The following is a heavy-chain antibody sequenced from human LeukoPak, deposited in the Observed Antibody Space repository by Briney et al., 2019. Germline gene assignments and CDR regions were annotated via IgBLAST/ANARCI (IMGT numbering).Heavy chain of an antibody. Sequence: SETLSLTCTVSGGSISSDAYYWGWVRQSPGNGLEWIVSIYYNGDSYYNPSLQSRLSIFVDTSRDQFSLDLYSVTASDTALYDCARHISANTGYFDYCGQGTLVTVSS. CDR3: ARHISANTGYFDY. V-gene: IGHV4-39*01. CDR2: IYYNGDS. J-gene: IGHJ4*02. CDR1: GGSISSDAYY.